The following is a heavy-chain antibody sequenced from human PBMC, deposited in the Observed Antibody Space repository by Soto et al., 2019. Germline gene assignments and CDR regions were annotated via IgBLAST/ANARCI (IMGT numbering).Heavy chain of an antibody. CDR3: AKNGQPPYYYYGMDV. D-gene: IGHD2-8*01. V-gene: IGHV1-18*01. CDR1: GYTFSRYG. Sequence: QGQLVQSGPEVKKPGASVKVSCKASGYTFSRYGISWVRQAPGQGLEWMGWVSGYNGDTKYAQKVQGRVTMTIDTSTYTAYMELRSLTSDDTAKYYCAKNGQPPYYYYGMDVWGQWTTVTVSS. J-gene: IGHJ6*02. CDR2: VSGYNGDT.